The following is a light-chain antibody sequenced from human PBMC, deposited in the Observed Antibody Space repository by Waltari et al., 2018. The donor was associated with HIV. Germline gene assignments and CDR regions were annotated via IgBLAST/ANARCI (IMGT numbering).Light chain of an antibody. CDR1: TNDVGSSNY. CDR3: SSYTSSSTYV. CDR2: DVS. J-gene: IGLJ1*01. Sequence: QSALTQPASVSGPPGQSITISCTGTTNDVGSSNYVSWHQQHPDEAPKLIIQDVSDRPSGISNRFSGSKSGNTASLTISGLQTEDEADYYCSSYTSSSTYVFGTGTRVTVL. V-gene: IGLV2-14*01.